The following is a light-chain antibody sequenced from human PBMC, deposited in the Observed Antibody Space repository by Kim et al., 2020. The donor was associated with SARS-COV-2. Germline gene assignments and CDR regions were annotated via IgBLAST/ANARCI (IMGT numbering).Light chain of an antibody. CDR3: MQSTRRPPT. V-gene: IGKV2-30*01. Sequence: PASIACMTSTSRVYKDSNSYLNWFHQRPGQAPRLLVYTVSSRDCGVPDRFSGSGSGTDFTLNISRVEPEDVAIYYCMQSTRRPPTFGQGTKVDIK. J-gene: IGKJ1*01. CDR2: TVS. CDR1: TSRVYKDSNSY.